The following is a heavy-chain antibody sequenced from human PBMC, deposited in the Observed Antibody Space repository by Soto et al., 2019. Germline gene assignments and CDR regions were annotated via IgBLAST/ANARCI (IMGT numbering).Heavy chain of an antibody. V-gene: IGHV3-21*01. CDR1: GFTFSSYS. CDR2: ISSSSSYI. J-gene: IGHJ3*02. Sequence: EVQVVESGGGLVKPGGSLRLSCAASGFTFSSYSMNWVRQAPGKGLEWVSSISSSSSYIYYADSVKGRFTISRDNAKNSLYLQMNSLRAEDTAVYYCARVGGGYQLLHAFDIWGQGTMGTVSS. CDR3: ARVGGGYQLLHAFDI. D-gene: IGHD2-2*01.